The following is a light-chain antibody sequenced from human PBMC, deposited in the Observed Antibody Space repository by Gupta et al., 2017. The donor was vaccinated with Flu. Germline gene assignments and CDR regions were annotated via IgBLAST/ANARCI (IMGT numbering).Light chain of an antibody. CDR1: SSDIGSNS. CDR2: YND. J-gene: IGLJ2*01. Sequence: QSVLTQPPSASGTPGQRVTMSCSGSSSDIGSNSVNWYQQLPGSAPKLLIYYNDERPSGVPDRFSGSQSGTSASLAISGLQSEDEAAYYCAPWDDSLNGVVFGGGTRVTVL. CDR3: APWDDSLNGVV. V-gene: IGLV1-44*01.